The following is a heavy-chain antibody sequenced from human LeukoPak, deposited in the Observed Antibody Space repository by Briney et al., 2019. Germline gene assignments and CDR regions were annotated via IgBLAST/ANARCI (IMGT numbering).Heavy chain of an antibody. D-gene: IGHD6-13*01. CDR1: GYTFTGYY. V-gene: IGHV1-2*06. CDR3: ARLYSSSWTFDY. J-gene: IGHJ4*02. Sequence: ASVKVSCKASGYTFTGYYMHWVRQAPGQGLEWMGRINPNSGGTNYAQKFQGRVTMTRDTSISTAYMEPSRLRSDDTAVYYCARLYSSSWTFDYWGQGTLVTVSS. CDR2: INPNSGGT.